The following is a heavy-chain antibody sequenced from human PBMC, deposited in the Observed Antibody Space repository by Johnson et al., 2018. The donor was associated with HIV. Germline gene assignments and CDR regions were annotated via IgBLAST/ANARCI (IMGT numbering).Heavy chain of an antibody. V-gene: IGHV3-30*04. D-gene: IGHD3-16*01. CDR2: ISYDGSNK. Sequence: QVQLVESGGGLVKPGGSLRLSCAASGFIFSSYAMHWVRQAPGKGLEWVGLISYDGSNKYYADSVKGRFTISRDNSKNTLYLQMNILGAEDTAVYCCAKEAYYVEAFDIWGQGTMVTVSS. J-gene: IGHJ3*02. CDR3: AKEAYYVEAFDI. CDR1: GFIFSSYA.